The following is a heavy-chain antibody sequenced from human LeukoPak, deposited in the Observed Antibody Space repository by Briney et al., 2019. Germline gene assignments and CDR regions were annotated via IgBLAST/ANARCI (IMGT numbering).Heavy chain of an antibody. J-gene: IGHJ6*02. V-gene: IGHV1-46*01. CDR2: IYPRDGST. D-gene: IGHD3-16*01. CDR1: EYTFTSNY. Sequence: ASVKVSCKASEYTFTSNYIHWVRQAPGQGLEWMGMIYPRDGSTSYAQKFQGRVTVTRDTSTSTVHMELSGLRSEDTATYYCTTRACHAGGCSSSFYYYYGLHFWGQGTTVSVSS. CDR3: TTRACHAGGCSSSFYYYYGLHF.